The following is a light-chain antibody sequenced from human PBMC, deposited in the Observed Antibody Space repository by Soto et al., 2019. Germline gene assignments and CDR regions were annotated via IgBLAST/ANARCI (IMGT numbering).Light chain of an antibody. V-gene: IGLV2-23*02. CDR3: CLYAGSSTYV. Sequence: QSVLTQPASVSGSPGQSITISCTGTSSDVGSYNLVSWYQQHPGKAPKLMIYEVSKRPSGVSNRFSGSKSGNTASLTISGLQAEDEADYYCCLYAGSSTYVFGTGTKVTVL. CDR1: SSDVGSYNL. J-gene: IGLJ1*01. CDR2: EVS.